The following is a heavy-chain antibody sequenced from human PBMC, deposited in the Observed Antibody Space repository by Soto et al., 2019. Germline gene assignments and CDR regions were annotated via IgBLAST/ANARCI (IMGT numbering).Heavy chain of an antibody. J-gene: IGHJ4*02. D-gene: IGHD6-13*01. V-gene: IGHV3-23*01. CDR1: GFTFSSYA. CDR2: ISGSGGST. CDR3: AKEAAAVNQGVTYYFDD. Sequence: GGSLRLSCAASGFTFSSYAMSWVRQAPGKGLEWVSAISGSGGSTYYADSVKGRFTISRDNSKNTLYLQMNSLRAEDTAVYYCAKEAAAVNQGVTYYFDDWGQGTLVNVSS.